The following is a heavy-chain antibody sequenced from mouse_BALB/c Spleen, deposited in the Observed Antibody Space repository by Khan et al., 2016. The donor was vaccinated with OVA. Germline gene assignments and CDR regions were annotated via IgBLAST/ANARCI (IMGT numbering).Heavy chain of an antibody. CDR3: ARTFDYGAWFAY. V-gene: IGHV2-9*02. D-gene: IGHD1-1*01. J-gene: IGHJ3*01. CDR1: GFSLSSYG. CDR2: IWAGGST. Sequence: VQLQESGPGLVAPSQTLSITCTVSGFSLSSYGVHWVRQPPGKGLEWLGVIWAGGSTNHNSALMSRLNISKDNSKSQVFLKMNSLQTESTAIYYCARTFDYGAWFAYWGQGTLVTVSA.